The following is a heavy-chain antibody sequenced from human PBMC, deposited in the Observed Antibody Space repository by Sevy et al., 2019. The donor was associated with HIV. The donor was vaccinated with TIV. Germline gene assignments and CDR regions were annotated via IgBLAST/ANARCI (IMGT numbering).Heavy chain of an antibody. CDR3: ARVDYAWDY. V-gene: IGHV1-18*01. CDR2: ITTYNGYT. J-gene: IGHJ4*02. CDR1: GYTFTHYR. D-gene: IGHD4-17*01. Sequence: ASVKVSCRTSGYTFTHYRLNWVRQAPGQGLEWMGWITTYNGYTYYAQQLQGRVTITRDTSTPTTYMELRSLTSDDTAIYFCARVDYAWDYWGQGTLVTVSS.